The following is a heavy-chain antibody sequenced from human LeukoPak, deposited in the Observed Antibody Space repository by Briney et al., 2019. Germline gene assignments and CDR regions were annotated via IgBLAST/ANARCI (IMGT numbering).Heavy chain of an antibody. Sequence: SETLSLTCAVYGGPFSRYYLTWLRQPPGKGLEWIGEINQRGGISYNPSLKSRVSISVDTSNNQFFLKLTSVTAADTAVYFCARVGVGPRLHNGGQGSLVTVSS. V-gene: IGHV4-34*01. CDR1: GGPFSRYY. J-gene: IGHJ4*02. CDR2: INQRGGI. D-gene: IGHD2-8*01. CDR3: ARVGVGPRLHN.